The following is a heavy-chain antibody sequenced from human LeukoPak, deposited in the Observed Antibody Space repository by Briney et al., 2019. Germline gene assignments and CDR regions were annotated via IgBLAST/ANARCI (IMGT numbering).Heavy chain of an antibody. CDR3: AKVSPRESRGISMVRGVIKPRGYFDY. CDR1: GFTFSSYS. D-gene: IGHD3-10*01. V-gene: IGHV3-21*04. J-gene: IGHJ4*02. Sequence: GGSLRLSCAASGFTFSSYSMNWVRQAPGRGLEWVSSISRSSTYIYYADSVKGRFTISRDNSKYTLYLQMNSLRAEDTAVYYCAKVSPRESRGISMVRGVIKPRGYFDYWGQGTLVTVSS. CDR2: ISRSSTYI.